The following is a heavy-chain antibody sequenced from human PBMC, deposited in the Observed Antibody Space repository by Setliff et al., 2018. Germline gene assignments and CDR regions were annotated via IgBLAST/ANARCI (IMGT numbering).Heavy chain of an antibody. V-gene: IGHV3-30*04. Sequence: GGSLRLSCADSGFTFSSYAMHWVRQAPGKGLEWVAVTSYDGRKKYYADSVKGRFTISRDNSKNTLYLQMNSLRAEDTAVYYCARGNYDILTGSSMDVWGKGTTVTGSS. CDR3: ARGNYDILTGSSMDV. CDR2: TSYDGRKK. D-gene: IGHD3-9*01. J-gene: IGHJ6*03. CDR1: GFTFSSYA.